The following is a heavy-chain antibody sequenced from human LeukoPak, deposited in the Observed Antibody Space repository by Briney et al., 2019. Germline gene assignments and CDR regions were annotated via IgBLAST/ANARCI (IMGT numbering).Heavy chain of an antibody. Sequence: PSETLSLTCTVSGGSISSSSYYWGWIRQPPGKGLEWIGSIYYSGSTYYNPSLKSRVTISVDKSKNQFSLKLSSVTAADTAVYYCAREGDCTSGTCQWHAFDIWGQGTTVTVAS. V-gene: IGHV4-39*07. D-gene: IGHD2-8*01. J-gene: IGHJ3*02. CDR3: AREGDCTSGTCQWHAFDI. CDR2: IYYSGST. CDR1: GGSISSSSYY.